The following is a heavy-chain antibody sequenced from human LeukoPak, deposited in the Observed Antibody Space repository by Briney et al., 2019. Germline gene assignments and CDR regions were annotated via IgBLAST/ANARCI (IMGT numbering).Heavy chain of an antibody. Sequence: GGSLRLSCAASGFTLSSYEMNWVRQAPGKGPEWLSYISRSGNTIYYADSVKGRFTISRDNAKNSLYLQMNSLRAEDTAVYYCARVNGYNSIGYYFDYWGQGTLVTVSS. CDR1: GFTLSSYE. CDR2: ISRSGNTI. J-gene: IGHJ4*02. CDR3: ARVNGYNSIGYYFDY. D-gene: IGHD5-24*01. V-gene: IGHV3-48*03.